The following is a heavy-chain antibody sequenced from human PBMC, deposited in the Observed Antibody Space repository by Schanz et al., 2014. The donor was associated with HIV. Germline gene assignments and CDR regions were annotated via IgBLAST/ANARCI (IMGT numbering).Heavy chain of an antibody. CDR3: ARGGIFAEVPYCSVTRCYTTDF. V-gene: IGHV4-34*01. CDR1: GGSFSDYQ. Sequence: QVPLLQWGSGLLQPSETLSLTCTVYGGSFSDYQWTWIRQTPTQGLEWVGEINHRGISNYSPSLRSRFAXXVXXSKRQFSLKLPSVTAADTAVYYCARGGIFAEVPYCSVTRCYTTDFWGQGSPVTVSS. J-gene: IGHJ4*02. CDR2: INHRGIS. D-gene: IGHD2-2*02.